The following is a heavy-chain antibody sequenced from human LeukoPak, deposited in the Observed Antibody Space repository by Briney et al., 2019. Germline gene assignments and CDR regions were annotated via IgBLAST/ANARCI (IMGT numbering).Heavy chain of an antibody. Sequence: ETLSLTCTVSGGSISSSSYYWGWIRQPPGKGLEWIGSIYYSGSTYDNPSLKSRVTISVDTSKTQFSLKLSSVTAADTAVYYCARRSYDFWSGYPYNWFDPWGQGTLVTVSS. J-gene: IGHJ5*02. D-gene: IGHD3-3*01. CDR3: ARRSYDFWSGYPYNWFDP. V-gene: IGHV4-39*01. CDR2: IYYSGST. CDR1: GGSISSSSYY.